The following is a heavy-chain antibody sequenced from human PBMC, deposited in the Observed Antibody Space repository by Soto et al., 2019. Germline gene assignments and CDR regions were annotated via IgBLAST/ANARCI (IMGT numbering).Heavy chain of an antibody. CDR1: GGTFSSYA. J-gene: IGHJ6*02. CDR2: IIPIFGTA. V-gene: IGHV1-69*12. D-gene: IGHD2-15*01. Sequence: QVQLVQSGAEVKKPGSSVKVSCKASGGTFSSYAISWVRQAPGQGLEWMGGIIPIFGTANYAQKFQGRVTITADESTSTAYMELSSLRSEDTAMYYCARSNRYCSGGSCYSHYYGMDVWGQGTTVTVSS. CDR3: ARSNRYCSGGSCYSHYYGMDV.